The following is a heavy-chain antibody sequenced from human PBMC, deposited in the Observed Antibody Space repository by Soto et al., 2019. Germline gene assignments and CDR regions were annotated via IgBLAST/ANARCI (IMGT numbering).Heavy chain of an antibody. CDR3: FILYGAARRGFDC. Sequence: PGGSLRLSCAASGFTFSSYAMHWVRQAPGKGLEWVALISYDGSNKYYADSVKGQVTISVDKSKNTAYLHWSSLKAPDTAIYYCFILYGAARRGFDCWGPGTLVTVSS. V-gene: IGHV3-30-3*01. J-gene: IGHJ4*02. D-gene: IGHD2-8*01. CDR2: ISYDGSNK. CDR1: GFTFSSYA.